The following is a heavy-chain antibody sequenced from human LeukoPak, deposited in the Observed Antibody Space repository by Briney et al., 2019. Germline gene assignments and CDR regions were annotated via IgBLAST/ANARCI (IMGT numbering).Heavy chain of an antibody. CDR2: VYNSGTT. CDR1: GGSISSHY. CDR3: ARNRRSDADAFDI. V-gene: IGHV4-59*08. Sequence: PSETLSLTCTVSGGSISSHYWSWIRQPPGKGMKWIGHVYNSGTTKYNPSLRSRVTISADTSKNQVSLRLTSVTAADTAVYYCARNRRSDADAFDIWGEGTMVTVSS. J-gene: IGHJ3*02.